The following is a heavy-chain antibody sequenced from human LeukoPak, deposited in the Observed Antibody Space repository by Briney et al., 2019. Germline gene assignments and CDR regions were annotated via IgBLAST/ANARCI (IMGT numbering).Heavy chain of an antibody. CDR2: IRYDGSNK. Sequence: PGGSLRLSCAASGFTFSSDGMHWVRQAPGKGLEWVAFIRYDGSNKYYADSVKGRFTISRDNSKNTLYLQMNSLRAEDTAVYYCAKDTGIAVAGFDYWGQGTLVTVSS. D-gene: IGHD6-19*01. CDR1: GFTFSSDG. CDR3: AKDTGIAVAGFDY. J-gene: IGHJ4*02. V-gene: IGHV3-30*02.